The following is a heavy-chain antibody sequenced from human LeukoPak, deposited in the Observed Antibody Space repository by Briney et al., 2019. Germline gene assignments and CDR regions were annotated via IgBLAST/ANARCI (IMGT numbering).Heavy chain of an antibody. J-gene: IGHJ4*02. V-gene: IGHV3-43*02. D-gene: IGHD6-19*01. Sequence: GGSLRLSCAASRFTFDDYGMHWVRQVPGKGLEWVSLISGDGSSTYYADSVKGRFTISRDNSKNSLYLQMNSLRTEDAALYYCAKDAYSSGWYYFDSWGQGTLVTVSS. CDR1: RFTFDDYG. CDR3: AKDAYSSGWYYFDS. CDR2: ISGDGSST.